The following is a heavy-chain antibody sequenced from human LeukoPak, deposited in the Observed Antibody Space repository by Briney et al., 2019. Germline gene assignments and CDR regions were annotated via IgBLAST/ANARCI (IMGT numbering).Heavy chain of an antibody. V-gene: IGHV3-74*01. CDR2: INSGGSGT. D-gene: IGHD6-19*01. CDR1: GFAFSSNW. J-gene: IGHJ4*02. CDR3: AREGRWLVLGSDY. Sequence: GGSLRLSCAASGFAFSSNWMRWVRQTPGKGLVWVSRINSGGSGTSYADSVEGRFTISRDNAKNTLYLQMNSLRAEDTAVYYCAREGRWLVLGSDYWGQGTLVTVSS.